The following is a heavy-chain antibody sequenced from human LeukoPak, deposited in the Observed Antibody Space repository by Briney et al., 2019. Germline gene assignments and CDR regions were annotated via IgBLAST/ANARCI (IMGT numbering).Heavy chain of an antibody. Sequence: GASVKVSCKASGYTFTGYYMHWVRQAPGQGLEWMGWINPNSGGTNYAQKFQGRVTMTRDTSISTAYMELSRLRSDDTAVYYCASHCSSTSRHVPFDYWGQGTLVTVSS. CDR2: INPNSGGT. V-gene: IGHV1-2*02. CDR1: GYTFTGYY. J-gene: IGHJ4*02. D-gene: IGHD2-2*01. CDR3: ASHCSSTSRHVPFDY.